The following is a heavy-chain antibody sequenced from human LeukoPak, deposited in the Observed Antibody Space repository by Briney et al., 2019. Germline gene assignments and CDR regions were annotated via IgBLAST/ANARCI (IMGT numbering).Heavy chain of an antibody. D-gene: IGHD3-22*01. Sequence: SETLSLTCTVSGGSISNYYWSWIRQPPGKGLEWFGYIYHTGSTNYNPSLKSRVTISVDTSKNQFSLRLSSVTAADTAVYYCAGGGDSGGYYYPMFDYWGQGTLVTVSS. CDR2: IYHTGST. J-gene: IGHJ4*02. CDR3: AGGGDSGGYYYPMFDY. V-gene: IGHV4-59*01. CDR1: GGSISNYY.